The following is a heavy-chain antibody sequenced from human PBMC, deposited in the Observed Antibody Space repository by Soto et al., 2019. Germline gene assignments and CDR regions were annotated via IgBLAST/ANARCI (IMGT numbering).Heavy chain of an antibody. D-gene: IGHD3-16*01. J-gene: IGHJ4*02. Sequence: QVPLVESGGGVVQPGRSLALSCAASGFSFDTYAMQWVRQAPGKGLEWVAVISYDGSDKYYADSVKGRFTISRDNSNNTVSLQMNSLRADDTAVYYCARDRGSYFDYWGQGTLVTVSS. CDR3: ARDRGSYFDY. CDR1: GFSFDTYA. V-gene: IGHV3-30-3*01. CDR2: ISYDGSDK.